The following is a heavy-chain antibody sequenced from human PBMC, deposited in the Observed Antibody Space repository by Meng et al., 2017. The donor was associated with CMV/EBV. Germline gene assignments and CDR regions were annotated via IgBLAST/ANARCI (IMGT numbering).Heavy chain of an antibody. CDR3: AKGASSAIRITFFGLVGY. CDR1: FGTYC. Sequence: FGTYCMGWVRQAPGKGLEWVSAIYRSGSSTYYAYSMSRLFTSSSDTSKNSLYLLMTILSAEDTVLYYCAKGASSAIRITFFGLVGYWGQGTLVTVSS. D-gene: IGHD3-3*01. J-gene: IGHJ4*02. V-gene: IGHV3-23*05. CDR2: IYRSGSST.